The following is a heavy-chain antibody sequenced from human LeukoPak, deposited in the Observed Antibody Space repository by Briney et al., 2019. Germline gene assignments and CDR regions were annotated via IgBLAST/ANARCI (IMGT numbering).Heavy chain of an antibody. CDR1: GFTVSSNY. CDR3: ARLQSSGYYLKSGAFDI. V-gene: IGHV3-53*01. J-gene: IGHJ3*02. CDR2: IYSGGST. Sequence: PGGSLRLSCAASGFTVSSNYMSWVRQAPGKGLEWVSVIYSGGSTYYADSVKGRFTISRDNFKNTLYLQMNSLRAEDTAVYYCARLQSSGYYLKSGAFDIWGQGTMVTVSS. D-gene: IGHD3-22*01.